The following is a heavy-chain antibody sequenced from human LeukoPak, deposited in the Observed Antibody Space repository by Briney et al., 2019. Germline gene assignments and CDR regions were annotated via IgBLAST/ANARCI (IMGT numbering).Heavy chain of an antibody. CDR1: GGSISSYY. V-gene: IGHV4-59*08. CDR2: IYYSGST. Sequence: SETLSLTCTVSGGSISSYYWSWIRQPPGKGLEWIGYIYYSGSTNYNPSLKSRVTISVDTSKNQFSLKLGSVTAADTAVYYCARHRQHQLTIFGLFDLWGRGTLVTVSS. CDR3: ARHRQHQLTIFGLFDL. J-gene: IGHJ2*01. D-gene: IGHD3-3*01.